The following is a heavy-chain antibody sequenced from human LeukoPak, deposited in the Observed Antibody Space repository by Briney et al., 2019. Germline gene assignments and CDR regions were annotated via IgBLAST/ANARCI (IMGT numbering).Heavy chain of an antibody. CDR3: AKGRFGELLFDY. Sequence: SGGSLRLSCAASGFTFSSYGMSWVRQAPGKGLEWVSAISGSGGSTYYADSVKGRFTISRDNSKNTLYLQMNSLRAEDTAVYYCAKGRFGELLFDYWGQGTLVTVSS. J-gene: IGHJ4*02. V-gene: IGHV3-23*01. D-gene: IGHD3-10*01. CDR2: ISGSGGST. CDR1: GFTFSSYG.